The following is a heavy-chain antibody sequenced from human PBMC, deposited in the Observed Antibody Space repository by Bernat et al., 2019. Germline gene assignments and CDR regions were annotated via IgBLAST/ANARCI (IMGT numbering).Heavy chain of an antibody. CDR2: INSDGSTT. CDR1: GFTFSSHW. Sequence: EVQLVESGGGLVQPGGSLRLSCAASGFTFSSHWMHWVRQAPGKGLVWVSRINSDGSTTTYAECVKGRFTISRDNAKNTLYMQTNSLRAEDTAVYYCARVPYGGNYPFDYWGQGTLVTVSS. CDR3: ARVPYGGNYPFDY. D-gene: IGHD4-23*01. J-gene: IGHJ4*02. V-gene: IGHV3-74*01.